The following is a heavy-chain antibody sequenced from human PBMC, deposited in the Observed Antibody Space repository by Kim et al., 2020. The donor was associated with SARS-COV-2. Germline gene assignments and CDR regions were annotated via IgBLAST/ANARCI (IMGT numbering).Heavy chain of an antibody. CDR3: ARDLETYYYDSSGFSLGFDY. J-gene: IGHJ4*02. Sequence: RFTISRDNAKNSLYLQMNSLRAEDTAVYYCARDLETYYYDSSGFSLGFDYWGQGTLVTVSS. V-gene: IGHV3-48*03. D-gene: IGHD3-22*01.